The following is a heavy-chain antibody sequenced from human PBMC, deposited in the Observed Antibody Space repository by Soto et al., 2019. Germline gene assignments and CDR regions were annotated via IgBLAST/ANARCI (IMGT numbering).Heavy chain of an antibody. D-gene: IGHD3-22*01. CDR2: IYDNGIT. J-gene: IGHJ4*02. CDR1: GRSITSYY. CDR3: ARTYDSNGYANEFDS. Sequence: QVVLQESGPGLVKPSETLSLTCSVSGRSITSYYWSWVRQPPGKGLERTGYIYDNGITSQNPSLKSRVTMSADTSQNQFSLKLTSVTGADTAVYYCARTYDSNGYANEFDSWGQGILVTVTS. V-gene: IGHV4-59*12.